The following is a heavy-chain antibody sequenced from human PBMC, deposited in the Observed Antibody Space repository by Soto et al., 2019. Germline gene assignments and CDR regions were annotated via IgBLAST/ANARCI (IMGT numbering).Heavy chain of an antibody. Sequence: QLQLQESGPGLVKPSETLSLTCTVSGGSISSSSYYWGWIRQPPGKGLEWIGSIYYSGSTYYNPSLKSRVTISVDTSKNQFSLKLSSVTAADTAVYYCASRSPTFHYYDSSGFDYWGQGTLVTVSS. J-gene: IGHJ4*02. V-gene: IGHV4-39*01. CDR1: GGSISSSSYY. D-gene: IGHD3-22*01. CDR3: ASRSPTFHYYDSSGFDY. CDR2: IYYSGST.